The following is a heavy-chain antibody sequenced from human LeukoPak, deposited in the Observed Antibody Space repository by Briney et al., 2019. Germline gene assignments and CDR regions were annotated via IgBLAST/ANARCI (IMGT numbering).Heavy chain of an antibody. CDR2: ISGSGGST. Sequence: GGSLRLSCAASGFTVSSNYMSWVRQAPGKGLEWVSAISGSGGSTYYADSVKGRFTISRDNSKNTLYLQMNSLRAEDTAVYYCAKAVAGTRDYWGQGTLVTVSS. V-gene: IGHV3-23*01. CDR3: AKAVAGTRDY. CDR1: GFTVSSNY. J-gene: IGHJ4*02. D-gene: IGHD6-19*01.